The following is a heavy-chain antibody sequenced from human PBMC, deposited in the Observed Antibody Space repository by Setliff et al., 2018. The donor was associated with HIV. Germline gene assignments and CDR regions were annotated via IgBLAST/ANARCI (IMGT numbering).Heavy chain of an antibody. CDR2: IRENAYGGTT. CDR1: EFNFNAYA. J-gene: IGHJ3*02. D-gene: IGHD3-10*01. V-gene: IGHV3-49*04. CDR3: SRLRRDTDHYYCTTAVIPPAGWGALNI. Sequence: GGSLRLSCTGSEFNFNAYAMSWVRQAPGKGLEWVGLIRENAYGGTTEHAASVRGRFTISRDDSKSIAYLQMNSVQTEDTAVYYCSRLRRDTDHYYCTTAVIPPAGWGALNIWGPGTTVTVSS.